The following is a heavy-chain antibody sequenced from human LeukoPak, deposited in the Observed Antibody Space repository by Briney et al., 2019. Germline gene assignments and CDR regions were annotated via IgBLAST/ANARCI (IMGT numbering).Heavy chain of an antibody. CDR3: ASGHCSSTSCYESDP. Sequence: ASVKVSCKASGYTFTGYYMHWVRQAPGQGLEWMGWINPNSGGTNYAQKFQGRVTMTRDTSISTAYMELSRLRSDDTAVYYCASGHCSSTSCYESDPWGQGTLVTVSS. D-gene: IGHD2-2*01. V-gene: IGHV1-2*02. CDR2: INPNSGGT. J-gene: IGHJ5*02. CDR1: GYTFTGYY.